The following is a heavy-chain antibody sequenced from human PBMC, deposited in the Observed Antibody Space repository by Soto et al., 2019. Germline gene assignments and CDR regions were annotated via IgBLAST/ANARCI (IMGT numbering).Heavy chain of an antibody. CDR1: GGTFSSYA. CDR3: AREDCSGGSCYYYGMDV. Sequence: ASVKVSCKASGGTFSSYAISWVRQAPGQGLEWMGGIIPIFGTANYAQKFQGRVTITADESTSTAHMELSSLRSEDTAVYYCAREDCSGGSCYYYGMDVWGQAPTVTVSS. D-gene: IGHD2-15*01. V-gene: IGHV1-69*13. CDR2: IIPIFGTA. J-gene: IGHJ6*02.